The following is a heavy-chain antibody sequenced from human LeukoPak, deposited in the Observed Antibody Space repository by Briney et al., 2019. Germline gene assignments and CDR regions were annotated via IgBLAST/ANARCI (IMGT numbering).Heavy chain of an antibody. J-gene: IGHJ4*02. D-gene: IGHD6-19*01. CDR3: ATYVYGSGYFDY. CDR2: MHYSGST. V-gene: IGHV4-39*01. CDR1: GGSISSSTYY. Sequence: KASETLSLTCTVSGGSISSSTYYWGWIRQPPGKGLEWIGNMHYSGSTYFNPSFKSRATISVDTSKNQFSLKLSSVTTGDTAVYYCATYVYGSGYFDYWGQGTLVTVSS.